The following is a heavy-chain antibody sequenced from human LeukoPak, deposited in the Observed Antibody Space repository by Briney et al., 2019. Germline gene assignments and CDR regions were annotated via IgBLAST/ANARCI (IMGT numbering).Heavy chain of an antibody. CDR3: TRDRSSSFDY. V-gene: IGHV3-30*04. D-gene: IGHD6-13*01. J-gene: IGHJ4*02. CDR2: ISYDGSNK. Sequence: GGSLRLSCAASGFTFSSYAMHWVRQAPGKGLEWVAVISYDGSNKYYADSVKGRFTISRDNSKNTLYLQMNSLRAEDTAVYYCTRDRSSSFDYWGQGTLVTVSS. CDR1: GFTFSSYA.